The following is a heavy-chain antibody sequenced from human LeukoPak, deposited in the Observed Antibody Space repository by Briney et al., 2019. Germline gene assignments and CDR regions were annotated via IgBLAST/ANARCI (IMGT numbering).Heavy chain of an antibody. V-gene: IGHV3-23*01. D-gene: IGHD2-21*01. J-gene: IGHJ4*02. Sequence: GGSLRLSCAASGFTFSSYAMSWVRQAPGKGLEWVSAISGSGGSTYYADSVKGRFTISRDNSKNTLSLQMNSLRAEDTAVYYCAKVGVSGPHFDYWGQGTLVTVSS. CDR2: ISGSGGST. CDR3: AKVGVSGPHFDY. CDR1: GFTFSSYA.